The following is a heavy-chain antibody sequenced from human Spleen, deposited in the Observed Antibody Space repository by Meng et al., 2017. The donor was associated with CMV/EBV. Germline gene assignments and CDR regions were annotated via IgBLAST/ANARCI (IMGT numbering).Heavy chain of an antibody. V-gene: IGHV4-34*10. CDR3: ARAVTYPRPYSFDP. J-gene: IGHJ5*02. Sequence: SETLSLTCALYGGPFSDYSCNWIRQPPGQGLEWIGEINQSGSTKYNLSLKSRVTMSVDTSMNQFSLKVTSVTAADTAFYYCARAVTYPRPYSFDPWGQGTLVTVSS. CDR1: GGPFSDYS. CDR2: INQSGST. D-gene: IGHD2-15*01.